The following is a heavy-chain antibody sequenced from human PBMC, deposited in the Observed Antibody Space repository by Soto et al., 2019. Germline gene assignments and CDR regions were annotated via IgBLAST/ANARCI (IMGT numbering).Heavy chain of an antibody. CDR2: IWYDGTNK. D-gene: IGHD3-22*01. J-gene: IGHJ4*02. CDR1: GFTFSGYG. V-gene: IGHV3-33*01. Sequence: GGSLRLSCAASGFTFSGYGMHWARQSPGKGLEWVAVIWYDGTNKYYADSVKGRFTIARDNSKNTLYLEMNTLRADDTAVYYCARDILYYDGSSGVPDYWGQGTQVTVS. CDR3: ARDILYYDGSSGVPDY.